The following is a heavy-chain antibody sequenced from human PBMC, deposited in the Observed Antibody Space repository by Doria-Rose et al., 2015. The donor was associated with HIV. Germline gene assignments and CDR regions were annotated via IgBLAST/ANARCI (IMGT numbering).Heavy chain of an antibody. D-gene: IGHD3-10*01. CDR1: GFTFSSHR. J-gene: IGHJ4*02. V-gene: IGHV3-21*01. Sequence: VQLVESGGGLVRPGGSLRLSCATSGFTFSSHRINWVRQAPGNGLEWVSSISSTSASINYADSVRGRFTISRDNARNSLYLQMDSLRAEDTAIYYCATGVTLDYWGQGTLVTVSS. CDR2: ISSTSASI. CDR3: ATGVTLDY.